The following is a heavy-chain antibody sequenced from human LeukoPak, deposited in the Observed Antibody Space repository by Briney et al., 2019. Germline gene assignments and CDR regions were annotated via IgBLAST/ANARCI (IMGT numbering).Heavy chain of an antibody. CDR2: ISGSGGST. CDR3: AKDQKGRVVGASGY. V-gene: IGHV3-23*01. D-gene: IGHD1-26*01. J-gene: IGHJ4*02. Sequence: PGGSLRLSCAASGFTFSSYAMSRVRQAPGKGLEWVSAISGSGGSTYYADSVKGRFTISRDNSKNTLYLQMNSLRAEDAAVYYCAKDQKGRVVGASGYWGQGTLVTVSS. CDR1: GFTFSSYA.